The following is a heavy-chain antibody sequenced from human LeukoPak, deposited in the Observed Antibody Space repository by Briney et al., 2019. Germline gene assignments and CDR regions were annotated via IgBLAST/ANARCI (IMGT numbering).Heavy chain of an antibody. J-gene: IGHJ5*02. CDR2: LYSGGSA. CDR3: ARGGRDYSNYWFDP. V-gene: IGHV3-53*01. D-gene: IGHD4-11*01. Sequence: GGSLRLSCTASGFTFGDYGMSWFRQAPGKGLEWVSVLYSGGSAYYADSVKGRFTISRDSSKNTLYLQMSSLRAEDTAVYFCARGGRDYSNYWFDPWGQGILVTVSS. CDR1: GFTFGDYG.